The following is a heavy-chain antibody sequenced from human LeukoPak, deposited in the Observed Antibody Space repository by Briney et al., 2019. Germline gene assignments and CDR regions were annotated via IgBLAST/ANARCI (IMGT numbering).Heavy chain of an antibody. J-gene: IGHJ4*02. CDR1: GYTFDSYD. V-gene: IGHV1-8*01. D-gene: IGHD1-26*01. CDR3: TRAVRIAGDNPLLGPFEYYFDY. Sequence: ASVKVSCMTSGYTFDSYDINWVRQATGQGLEWRGWMNPTSGKTGYVQKFQGTLTLRNNNSINPAYMEVSSLTYDDTAIYYCTRAVRIAGDNPLLGPFEYYFDYWGQGALVTVSS. CDR2: MNPTSGKT.